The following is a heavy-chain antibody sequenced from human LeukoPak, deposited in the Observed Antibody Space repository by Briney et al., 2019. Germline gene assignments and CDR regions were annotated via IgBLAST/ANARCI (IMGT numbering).Heavy chain of an antibody. D-gene: IGHD1-26*01. J-gene: IGHJ4*02. V-gene: IGHV1-24*01. CDR3: ATDPIKVGATEV. Sequence: ASVKVSCKVSGYTLTELSMHWVRQAPGKGLEWMGGFDPEDGETIYAQKFQGRVTMTEDTSTDTAYMELSSLRSEDTAVYYCATDPIKVGATEVWGQGTLVTVSS. CDR2: FDPEDGET. CDR1: GYTLTELS.